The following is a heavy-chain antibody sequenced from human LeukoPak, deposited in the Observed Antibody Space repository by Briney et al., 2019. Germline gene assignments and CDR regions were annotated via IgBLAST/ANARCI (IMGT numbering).Heavy chain of an antibody. Sequence: TGGSLRLPCAASGFTFSGYWMSWVRQTPEKGLEWVANIKQDGYEKYYVDSVKGRFTISRDNAKNSLYLQMNSLRADDTAIYYCARDKIVGPTTLDYWGQGTLVTVSS. CDR3: ARDKIVGPTTLDY. CDR1: GFTFSGYW. D-gene: IGHD1-26*01. J-gene: IGHJ4*02. V-gene: IGHV3-7*01. CDR2: IKQDGYEK.